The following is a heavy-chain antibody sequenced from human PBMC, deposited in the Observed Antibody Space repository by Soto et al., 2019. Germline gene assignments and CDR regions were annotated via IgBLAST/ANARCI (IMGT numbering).Heavy chain of an antibody. CDR1: GYSFTSYW. V-gene: IGHV5-51*01. J-gene: IGHJ4*02. CDR2: IYPGDSDT. CDR3: ARTSGSYLYYFDY. D-gene: IGHD1-26*01. Sequence: AGESLKISCKGSGYSFTSYWIGWVRQMPGKGLEWMGIIYPGDSDTRYSPSFQGQVTISADKSISTAYLQWSSLKASDSAIYYCARTSGSYLYYFDYWGQGTVVTVSS.